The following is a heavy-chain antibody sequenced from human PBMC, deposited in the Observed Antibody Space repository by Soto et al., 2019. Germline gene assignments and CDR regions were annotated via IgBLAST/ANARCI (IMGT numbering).Heavy chain of an antibody. CDR3: ARRHYYDSSGYADALDI. CDR2: TYHSGRT. V-gene: IGHV4-30-4*01. J-gene: IGHJ3*02. Sequence: QVHLQESGPGLVEPSQTLSLTCTVSGDSISSGDYYWSWIRQSPDKGLEWIGYTYHSGRTYYKPSLKSRVIISADTSKNQFSLKLSSVTAADTAVYYCARRHYYDSSGYADALDIWGQGTSVTVSS. D-gene: IGHD3-22*01. CDR1: GDSISSGDYY.